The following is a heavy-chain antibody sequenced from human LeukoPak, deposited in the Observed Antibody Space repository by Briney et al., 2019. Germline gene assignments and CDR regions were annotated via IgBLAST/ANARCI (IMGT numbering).Heavy chain of an antibody. J-gene: IGHJ6*03. CDR3: TRLKYYYYYMDV. CDR1: GFTFSSYS. Sequence: GGSLRLSCAASGFTFSSYSMNWVRQAPGKGLEWVSYISSSSSTIYYADSVKGRFTISRDNAKNSLYLEMNSLRAEDTAVYYCTRLKYYYYYMDVWGKGTTVTVSS. V-gene: IGHV3-48*01. CDR2: ISSSSSTI.